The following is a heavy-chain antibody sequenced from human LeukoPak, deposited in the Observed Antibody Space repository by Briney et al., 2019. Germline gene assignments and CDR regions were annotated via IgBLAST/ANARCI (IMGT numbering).Heavy chain of an antibody. CDR3: AKGMVAVATDAFDI. Sequence: GGSLRLSCAASGFTFSSYWMSWVRQAPGKGLEWVANIKQDGSEKYYVDSVKGRFTISRDNSKNTLYLQMNSLRAEDTAVYYCAKGMVAVATDAFDIWGQGTMVTVSS. J-gene: IGHJ3*02. D-gene: IGHD6-19*01. V-gene: IGHV3-7*03. CDR2: IKQDGSEK. CDR1: GFTFSSYW.